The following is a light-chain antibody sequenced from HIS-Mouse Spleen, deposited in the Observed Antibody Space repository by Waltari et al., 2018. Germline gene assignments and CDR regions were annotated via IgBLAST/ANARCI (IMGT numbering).Light chain of an antibody. CDR2: EDS. J-gene: IGLJ2*01. CDR3: YSTDSSGNHRV. CDR1: AVPKKY. V-gene: IGLV3-10*01. Sequence: SYELAQPPSASASPGQTARITCSGDAVPKKYGYGYQQKSGQAPVLVIYEDSKRPSGIPERFSGSSSGTMATLTISGDQVEDEADYYCYSTDSSGNHRVFGGGTKLTVL.